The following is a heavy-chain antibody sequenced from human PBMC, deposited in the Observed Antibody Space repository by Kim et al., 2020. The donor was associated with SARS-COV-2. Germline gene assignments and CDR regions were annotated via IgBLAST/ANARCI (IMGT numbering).Heavy chain of an antibody. J-gene: IGHJ4*02. Sequence: YHGDSDTRYSPSFPGQVTISADKSISTAYLQWSSLKASDTAMYYCARIGDYWGQGTLVTVSS. CDR2: YHGDSDT. CDR3: ARIGDY. D-gene: IGHD2-15*01. V-gene: IGHV5-51*01.